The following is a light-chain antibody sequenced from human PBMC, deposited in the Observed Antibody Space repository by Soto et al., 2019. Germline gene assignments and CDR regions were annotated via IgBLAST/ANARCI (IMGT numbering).Light chain of an antibody. CDR2: KAS. V-gene: IGKV1-5*03. J-gene: IGKJ1*01. CDR3: QQYNSYWT. Sequence: DIQMSQSPSTLSASVGDRVTITCRASQSIRSWLAWYQQKPGKAPKLLIYKASSLESGVPSRFSGNGSGTEFTLTISSLQPDDFATYYCQQYNSYWTFGLGTKVEIK. CDR1: QSIRSW.